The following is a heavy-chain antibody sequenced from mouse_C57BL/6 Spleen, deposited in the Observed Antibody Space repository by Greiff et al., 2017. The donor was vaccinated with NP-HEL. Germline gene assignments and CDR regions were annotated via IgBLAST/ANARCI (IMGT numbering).Heavy chain of an antibody. D-gene: IGHD2-3*01. CDR3: AKNHDGYSDWYFDV. Sequence: QVHVKQSGPGLVQPSQSLSITCTVSGFSLTSYGVHWVRQSPGKGLEWLGVIWRGGSTDYNAAFMSRLSITKDNSKSQVFFKMNSLQADDTAIYYCAKNHDGYSDWYFDVWGTGTTVTVSS. J-gene: IGHJ1*03. CDR2: IWRGGST. V-gene: IGHV2-5*01. CDR1: GFSLTSYG.